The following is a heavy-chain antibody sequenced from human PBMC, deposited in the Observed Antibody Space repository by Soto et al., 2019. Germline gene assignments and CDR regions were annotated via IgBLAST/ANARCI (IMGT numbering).Heavy chain of an antibody. CDR3: ARDPASHAAGSHYGMDV. CDR1: GYTFTSYY. CDR2: INPSGGST. V-gene: IGHV1-46*01. D-gene: IGHD6-13*01. Sequence: QVQLVQSGAEVKKPGASVKVSCKASGYTFTSYYMHWVRQAPGQGLEWMGIINPSGGSTSYAQKFQGGVTMAGDTSTSTGYMEMSSLRSEDTAVYYCARDPASHAAGSHYGMDVWGQGTTVTVSS. J-gene: IGHJ6*02.